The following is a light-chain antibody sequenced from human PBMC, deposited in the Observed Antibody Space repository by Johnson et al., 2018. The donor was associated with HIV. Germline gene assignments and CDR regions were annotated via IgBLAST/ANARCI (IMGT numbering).Light chain of an antibody. CDR1: SSNIGNNY. J-gene: IGLJ1*01. CDR3: GTWDSSLSAGV. V-gene: IGLV1-51*02. Sequence: QSVLTQPPSVSAAPGQKVTISCSGSSSNIGNNYVSWYQQLPGTAPKLLIYENNKRPSGIPDRFSGSKSGTSATLGITGLRTGDEADYYCGTWDSSLSAGVFGTGTKVTGL. CDR2: ENN.